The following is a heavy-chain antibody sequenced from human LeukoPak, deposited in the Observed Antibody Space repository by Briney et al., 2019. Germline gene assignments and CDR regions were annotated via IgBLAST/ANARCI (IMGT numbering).Heavy chain of an antibody. Sequence: ASVKVSCKASGYTFSGFAMNWVRQAPGQGLEWMGWINTNTGNPAYAQGFTGRFVFSLDTSVSTAYLQITSLKADDTAAYYCVRGTPTPGMDDRGQGTQVTVSS. J-gene: IGHJ4*02. CDR1: GYTFSGFA. CDR2: INTNTGNP. V-gene: IGHV7-4-1*02. D-gene: IGHD3-10*01. CDR3: VRGTPTPGMDD.